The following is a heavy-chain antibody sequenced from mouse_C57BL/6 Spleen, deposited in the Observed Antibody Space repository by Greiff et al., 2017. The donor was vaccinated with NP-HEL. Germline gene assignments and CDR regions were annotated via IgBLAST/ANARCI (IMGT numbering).Heavy chain of an antibody. Sequence: ESGPGLVKPSQSLSLTCSVTGYSITSGYYWNWIRQFPGNKLEWRGYISYDGSKNYNPSLKNRISINRDKSKNQFFLKLNSVTTEDTATYYCAREHYSNYAMDYWGQGTSVTVSS. J-gene: IGHJ4*01. CDR3: AREHYSNYAMDY. D-gene: IGHD2-5*01. CDR1: GYSITSGYY. CDR2: ISYDGSK. V-gene: IGHV3-6*01.